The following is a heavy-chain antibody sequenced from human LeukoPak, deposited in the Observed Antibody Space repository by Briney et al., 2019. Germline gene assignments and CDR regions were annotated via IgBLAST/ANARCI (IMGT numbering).Heavy chain of an antibody. Sequence: SETLSLTCAVYGGSFSGYYWSWIRQPPGKGLEWIGEINHSGSTNYNPSLKSRVTISVDTSKNQSSLKLSSVTAADTAVYYCARGDYGDPIDYWGQGTLVTVSS. CDR3: ARGDYGDPIDY. D-gene: IGHD4-17*01. CDR2: INHSGST. J-gene: IGHJ4*02. V-gene: IGHV4-34*01. CDR1: GGSFSGYY.